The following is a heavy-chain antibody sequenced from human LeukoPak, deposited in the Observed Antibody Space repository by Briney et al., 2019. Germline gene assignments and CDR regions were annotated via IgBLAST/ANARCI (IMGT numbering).Heavy chain of an antibody. CDR3: ARGGIVATIPDFDY. CDR2: IYYSGST. CDR1: GGSISSYY. Sequence: SETLSLTCTVSGGSISSYYWSWIRQLPGKGLEWIGYIYYSGSTNYNPSLKSRVTISVDTSKNQFSLKLSSVTAADTAVYYCARGGIVATIPDFDYWGQGTLVTVSS. V-gene: IGHV4-59*01. D-gene: IGHD5-12*01. J-gene: IGHJ4*02.